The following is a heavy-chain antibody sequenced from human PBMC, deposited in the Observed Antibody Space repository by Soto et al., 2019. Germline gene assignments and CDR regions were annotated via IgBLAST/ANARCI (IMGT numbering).Heavy chain of an antibody. CDR2: INHSGST. CDR3: ARGFTLRITMVRGVRNYGMDV. J-gene: IGHJ6*02. CDR1: GGSFSGYY. D-gene: IGHD3-10*01. Sequence: QVQLQQWGAGLLKPSETLSLTCAVYGGSFSGYYWSWIRQPPGKGLEWIGEINHSGSTNYNPSLKSRVTISVDTSKNQVSLKLSSVTAADTAVYYCARGFTLRITMVRGVRNYGMDVWGQGTTVTVSS. V-gene: IGHV4-34*01.